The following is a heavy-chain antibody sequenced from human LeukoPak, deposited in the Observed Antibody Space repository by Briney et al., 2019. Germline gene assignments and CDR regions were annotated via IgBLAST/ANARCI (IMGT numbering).Heavy chain of an antibody. CDR1: GFTFDYYT. J-gene: IGHJ6*03. D-gene: IGHD3-10*01. V-gene: IGHV3-43*01. Sequence: GGSLRLSCAASGFTFDYYTMHWVRQAPGKGLEWVSFIFWDGGNTYYADSVKGRFTISRDNAKNSLYLQMNSLRAEDTALYYCAKGEGSGSYYRGHYYYYYMDVWGKGTTVTISS. CDR2: IFWDGGNT. CDR3: AKGEGSGSYYRGHYYYYYMDV.